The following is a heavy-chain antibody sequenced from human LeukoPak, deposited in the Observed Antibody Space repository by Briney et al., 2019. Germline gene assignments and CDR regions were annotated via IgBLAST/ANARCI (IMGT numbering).Heavy chain of an antibody. CDR1: GFAFSDYS. V-gene: IGHV3-7*01. D-gene: IGHD3-3*01. Sequence: QAGGCLRLSCAASGFAFSDYSMTWVRQAPGKGLEWVANIKQDGSEKYYVDSVKGRFTISRDNAKNSLYLQMNSLRAEDTAVYYCARDRLLSSRITIFGVVTGGHYFDYWGQGTLVTVSS. CDR2: IKQDGSEK. CDR3: ARDRLLSSRITIFGVVTGGHYFDY. J-gene: IGHJ4*02.